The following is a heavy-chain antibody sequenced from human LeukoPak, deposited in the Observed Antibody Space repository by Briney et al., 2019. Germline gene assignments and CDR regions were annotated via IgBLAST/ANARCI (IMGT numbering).Heavy chain of an antibody. CDR3: AKTGTTPYDY. D-gene: IGHD1-7*01. Sequence: GGSLRLSCAAPGFTVSNIYMSWVRQAPGTGLEWVSIIHSGGITHYADSVKGRFTISRDNSKNTLYLQMNSLRAEDTAVYYCAKTGTTPYDYWGQGTLVTVSS. V-gene: IGHV3-53*01. J-gene: IGHJ4*02. CDR2: IHSGGIT. CDR1: GFTVSNIY.